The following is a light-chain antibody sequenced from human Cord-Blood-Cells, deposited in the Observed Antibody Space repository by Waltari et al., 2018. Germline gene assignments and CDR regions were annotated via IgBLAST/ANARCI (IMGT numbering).Light chain of an antibody. Sequence: QSALTRPASVSGSPGQSITISCTGTSSDVGGYNYVSWYQQHPGKAPKLMIYEVSNRASGVSNRFSGAKAGNTASLTISGRQAEDEADYYCSSYTSSSTWVFGGGTKLTVL. CDR2: EVS. V-gene: IGLV2-14*01. CDR3: SSYTSSSTWV. J-gene: IGLJ3*02. CDR1: SSDVGGYNY.